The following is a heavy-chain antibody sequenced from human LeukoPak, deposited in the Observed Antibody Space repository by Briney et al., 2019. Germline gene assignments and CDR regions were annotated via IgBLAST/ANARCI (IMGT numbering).Heavy chain of an antibody. Sequence: ASVKVSCKASGGTFNSYAISWVRQAPGQGLEWMGGIIPIFGTTNYARKFQGRVTLTADKSTRTAYMELSSLRSEDTAVYYCARVSMTTVVTGAFDIWGQGTMVTVSS. J-gene: IGHJ3*02. D-gene: IGHD4-23*01. CDR3: ARVSMTTVVTGAFDI. CDR1: GGTFNSYA. CDR2: IIPIFGTT. V-gene: IGHV1-69*06.